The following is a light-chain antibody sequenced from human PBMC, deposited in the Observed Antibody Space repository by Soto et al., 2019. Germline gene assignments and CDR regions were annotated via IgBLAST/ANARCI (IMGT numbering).Light chain of an antibody. J-gene: IGKJ1*01. V-gene: IGKV1-33*01. CDR1: QDISNY. CDR3: QQRT. CDR2: DTS. Sequence: DIQMTQSPSSLSASVGDRVTITCQASQDISNYLNWYQQKPGKAPKLLIYDTSNLETGVPSRFSGSGSGTDFTFTISSLQPEDIATYYFQQRTFGQGTKVEIK.